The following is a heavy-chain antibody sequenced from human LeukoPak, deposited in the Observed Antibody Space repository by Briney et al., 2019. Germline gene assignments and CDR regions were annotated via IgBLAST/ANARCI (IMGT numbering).Heavy chain of an antibody. CDR3: ARPGQQLILDAFDI. D-gene: IGHD1-1*01. J-gene: IGHJ3*02. V-gene: IGHV4-4*09. CDR1: GGSISSYY. CDR2: IYGSGST. Sequence: SETLSLTCTVSGGSISSYYWTWTRQPPGKGLEWIGHIYGSGSTNYNPSLKSRVTMSLDTSNNHFSLNLTSVTAADAAVYYCARPGQQLILDAFDIWGQGTMVTVSS.